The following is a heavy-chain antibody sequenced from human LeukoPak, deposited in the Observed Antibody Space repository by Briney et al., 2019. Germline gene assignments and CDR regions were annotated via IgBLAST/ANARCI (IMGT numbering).Heavy chain of an antibody. CDR3: ASAMVRGAIMGFYY. Sequence: PSETLSLTCTVSGGSISSSSYYWGWIRQPPGKGLEWIGSIYYSGSTYYNPSLKSRVTISVDTSKNQFSLKLSSVTAADTAVYYCASAMVRGAIMGFYYWGQGTLVTVSS. CDR2: IYYSGST. D-gene: IGHD3-10*01. V-gene: IGHV4-39*01. CDR1: GGSISSSSYY. J-gene: IGHJ4*02.